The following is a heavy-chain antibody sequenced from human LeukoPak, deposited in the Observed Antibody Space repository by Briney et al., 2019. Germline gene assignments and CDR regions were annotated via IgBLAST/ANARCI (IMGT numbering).Heavy chain of an antibody. CDR1: GFTFSDYY. V-gene: IGHV3-11*04. D-gene: IGHD4-17*01. J-gene: IGHJ5*02. CDR2: ISSSGSTI. Sequence: GGSLRLSCAASGFTFSDYYMSWVRQAPGKGLEGVSYISSSGSTIYHADSVKGRFTISRDNAKNSLYLQMNSLRAEDTAVYYCARVLTTGNLNWFDPWGQGTLVTVSP. CDR3: ARVLTTGNLNWFDP.